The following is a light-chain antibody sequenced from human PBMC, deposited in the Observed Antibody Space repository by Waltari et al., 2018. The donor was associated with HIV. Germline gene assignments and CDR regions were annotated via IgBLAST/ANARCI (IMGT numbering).Light chain of an antibody. CDR3: NSRDRAGHHVV. J-gene: IGLJ3*02. V-gene: IGLV3-19*01. CDR2: PIH. Sequence: SELTQDPAVSVALGQTVSITCQGDSHSTYYASWYLQKPGQAPVLVISPIHNRPSGIPDRFSGSISGNTASLTITGAQAKDEGDYYCNSRDRAGHHVVFGGGTKLTVL. CDR1: SHSTYY.